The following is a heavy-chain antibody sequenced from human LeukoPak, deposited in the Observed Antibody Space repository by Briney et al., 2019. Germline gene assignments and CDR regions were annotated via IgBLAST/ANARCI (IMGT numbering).Heavy chain of an antibody. V-gene: IGHV1-8*01. Sequence: ASVKVSCEASGYTLTSYVINWVRQATGQGRECMGWIRPNSGNTGYAQKFQGRDTMTRNTSISTAYMELSSLRSEDTAVYYCARGLQTRQYSSSRFDPWSRGTLVTVSS. D-gene: IGHD6-6*01. J-gene: IGHJ5*02. CDR3: ARGLQTRQYSSSRFDP. CDR1: GYTLTSYV. CDR2: IRPNSGNT.